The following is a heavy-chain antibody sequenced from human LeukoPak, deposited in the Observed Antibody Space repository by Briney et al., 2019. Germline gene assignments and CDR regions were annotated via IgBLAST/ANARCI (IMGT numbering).Heavy chain of an antibody. D-gene: IGHD3-22*01. CDR2: FAGSDTTK. CDR1: GFDFGAYE. Sequence: GGSLRLSCAASGFDFGAYEMNWVRRAPGKGPEWVAYFAGSDTTKYYADSVRGRFTISRDNAKNSLYLQMNSLRAEDTALYYCTTLGYHLDSWGQGTLATVSS. V-gene: IGHV3-48*03. J-gene: IGHJ4*02. CDR3: TTLGYHLDS.